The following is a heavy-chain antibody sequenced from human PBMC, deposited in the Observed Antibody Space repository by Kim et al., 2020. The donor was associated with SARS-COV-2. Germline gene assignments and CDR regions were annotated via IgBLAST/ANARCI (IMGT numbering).Heavy chain of an antibody. D-gene: IGHD3-10*01. CDR3: ARGNTYYYGSGSYNWFDP. Sequence: KGRFTISRDQAKNSLYLQMNSLRAEEPAVYYCARGNTYYYGSGSYNWFDPWGQGTLVTVSS. J-gene: IGHJ5*02. V-gene: IGHV3-11*06.